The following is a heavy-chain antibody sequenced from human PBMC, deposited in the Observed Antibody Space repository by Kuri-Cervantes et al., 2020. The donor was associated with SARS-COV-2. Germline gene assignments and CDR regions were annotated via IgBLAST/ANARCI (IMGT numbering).Heavy chain of an antibody. CDR2: VRGKANNYAT. D-gene: IGHD6-19*01. CDR3: TTALKQWRADY. V-gene: IGHV3-73*01. J-gene: IGHJ4*02. Sequence: GESLKISCEVSGFLFSASAIHWVRQASGKGLEWVGRVRGKANNYATAYAASVKVRFTISRDDSKNMAYLQMHSLKTEDTAVYYCTTALKQWRADYWGKGTLVTVSS. CDR1: GFLFSASA.